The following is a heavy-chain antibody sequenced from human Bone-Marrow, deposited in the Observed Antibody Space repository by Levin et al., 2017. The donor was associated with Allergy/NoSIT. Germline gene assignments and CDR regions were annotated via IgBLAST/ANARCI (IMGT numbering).Heavy chain of an antibody. J-gene: IGHJ4*02. V-gene: IGHV3-23*01. CDR3: AREPAFCGGDGYCLLDS. D-gene: IGHD2-21*02. CDR1: GFTFTGHS. CDR2: ISGRGTTT. Sequence: LSLTCAASGFTFTGHSISWVRQAPGKGLEWVSVISGRGTTTYYADSVKGRFTISRDNSKNMLYLEMNSLRAEDTAMYYCAREPAFCGGDGYCLLDSWGQGTLVTVSA.